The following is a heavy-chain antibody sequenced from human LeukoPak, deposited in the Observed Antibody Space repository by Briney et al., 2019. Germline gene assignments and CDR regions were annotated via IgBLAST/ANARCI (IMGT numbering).Heavy chain of an antibody. CDR2: ISYDGSNK. D-gene: IGHD3-16*01. CDR1: GFTFSSHA. V-gene: IGHV3-30-3*01. CDR3: ARDRQGGNWGDLDF. Sequence: GRSLRLSCAASGFTFSSHAMHWVRQARGKGLEWVALISYDGSNKPYADSVKGRFTISRANSRNTLYLQMNSLRAEDTAVYSCARDRQGGNWGDLDFWGPGTLVNVSS. J-gene: IGHJ4*01.